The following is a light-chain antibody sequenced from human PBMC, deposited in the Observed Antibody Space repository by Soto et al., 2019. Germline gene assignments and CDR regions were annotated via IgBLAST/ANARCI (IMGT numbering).Light chain of an antibody. V-gene: IGLV6-57*03. CDR3: HSYESNNVV. CDR2: EDN. Sequence: FMLTQPHSVSESPRKTVIISCTRSSGSIASNYVQWYQQRPGSAPTIVIYEDNQRPSGVPDRFSGSVDSSSNSASLTISGLKTEDEADYYCHSYESNNVVFGGGTKLTVL. J-gene: IGLJ3*02. CDR1: SGSIASNY.